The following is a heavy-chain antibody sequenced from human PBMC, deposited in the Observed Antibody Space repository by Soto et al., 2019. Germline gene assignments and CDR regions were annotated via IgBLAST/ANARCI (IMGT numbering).Heavy chain of an antibody. CDR1: GFTFSGFA. J-gene: IGHJ5*02. D-gene: IGHD2-8*01. V-gene: IGHV3-73*01. CDR2: IRSKANNYAT. Sequence: EVQLVESGGGLVQPGGSLKLSCAASGFTFSGFAMHWVRQASGKGLEWLGRIRSKANNYATAYAASVKGRFIISRDDSKNTAYLQMNSLKTEDTAMYYCTTIYCTDGVCPPWGQGTLVTVSS. CDR3: TTIYCTDGVCPP.